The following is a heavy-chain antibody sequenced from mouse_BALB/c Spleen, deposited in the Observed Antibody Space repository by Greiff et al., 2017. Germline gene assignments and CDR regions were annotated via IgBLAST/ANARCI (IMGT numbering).Heavy chain of an antibody. J-gene: IGHJ1*01. Sequence: VQLQQSGPGLVKPSQSLSLTCSVTGYSITSGYYWNWIRQFPGNKLEWMGYISYDGSNNYNPSLKNRISITRDTSKNQFFLKLNSVTTEDTATYYCARDPYDGYFDVWGAGTTVTVSS. V-gene: IGHV3-6*02. CDR2: ISYDGSN. D-gene: IGHD2-3*01. CDR1: GYSITSGYY. CDR3: ARDPYDGYFDV.